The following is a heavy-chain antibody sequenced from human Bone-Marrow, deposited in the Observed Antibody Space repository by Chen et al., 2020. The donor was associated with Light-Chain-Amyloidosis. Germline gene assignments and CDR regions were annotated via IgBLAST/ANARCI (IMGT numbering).Heavy chain of an antibody. D-gene: IGHD3-3*01. Sequence: QLQLQESGPGLVKPSETLSLTCAVSGFSIRNSYFWGWIRQPPGKGLEWIGNVYHNGNTYYNPSLKSRVTISVDTSKNQFSLKLSSVTAADTAVYYCAMERITIFGVPPDAFDIWGQGTMVTVSS. CDR1: GFSIRNSYF. CDR3: AMERITIFGVPPDAFDI. V-gene: IGHV4-38-2*01. J-gene: IGHJ3*02. CDR2: VYHNGNT.